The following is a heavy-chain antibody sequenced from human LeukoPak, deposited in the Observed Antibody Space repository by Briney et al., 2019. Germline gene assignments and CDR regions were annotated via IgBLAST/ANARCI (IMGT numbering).Heavy chain of an antibody. D-gene: IGHD2-21*01. CDR3: ARVSGGAGYSY. CDR2: ISSNGGST. J-gene: IGHJ4*02. CDR1: GFTFSSYA. Sequence: GGSLRVSCAASGFTFSSYAMHWVRQAPGEGLEYVPAISSNGGSTYYANSVKGRFTISRDNSKNTLYLQMGSLRAEDMAVYYCARVSGGAGYSYWGQGTLVTVSS. V-gene: IGHV3-64*01.